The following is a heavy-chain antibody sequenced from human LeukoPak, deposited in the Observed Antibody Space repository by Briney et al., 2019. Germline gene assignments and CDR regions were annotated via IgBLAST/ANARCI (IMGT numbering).Heavy chain of an antibody. V-gene: IGHV3-21*01. CDR3: ALGSGLRYFQH. Sequence: GGSLRLSCAASGFTFSSYSMNWVRQAPGKGLEWVSSISSSSSYIYYADSVKGRFTISRDNAKNSLYLQMNSLRAEDTAVYYCALGSGLRYFQHWGQGTLVTVSS. J-gene: IGHJ1*01. CDR1: GFTFSSYS. D-gene: IGHD6-19*01. CDR2: ISSSSSYI.